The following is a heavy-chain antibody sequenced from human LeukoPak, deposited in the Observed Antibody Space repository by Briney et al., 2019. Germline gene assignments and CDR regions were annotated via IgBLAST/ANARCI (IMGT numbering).Heavy chain of an antibody. D-gene: IGHD1-26*01. V-gene: IGHV4-39*01. J-gene: IGHJ4*02. Sequence: SETLSLTCTVSGGSISSSTYYWGWIRQPPGKGLDWIGSIYYSGSTYYNPSHKSRVTISVDTSKNQFSLSLSSGTAADTAVYHCARHSGIGMAQLYFDYWGQGTLVTVSS. CDR2: IYYSGST. CDR1: GGSISSSTYY. CDR3: ARHSGIGMAQLYFDY.